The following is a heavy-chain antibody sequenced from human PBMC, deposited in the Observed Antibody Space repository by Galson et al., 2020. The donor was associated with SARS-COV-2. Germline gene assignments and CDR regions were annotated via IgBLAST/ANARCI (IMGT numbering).Heavy chain of an antibody. CDR2: IQHCGGVE. CDR1: GCTFSSYA. J-gene: IGHJ2*01. V-gene: IGHV3-7*01. CDR3: ARDLWGRHYDSNTRYYNDGFDL. D-gene: IGHD3-22*01. Sequence: TAGSLSLSCAASGCTFSSYAMHWVRQAPGKGLEWVADIQHCGGVERYVASVKGRFTISRTNAENSLFLQMTSLRAEETAVYYCARDLWGRHYDSNTRYYNDGFDLWGRGTLVTVSS.